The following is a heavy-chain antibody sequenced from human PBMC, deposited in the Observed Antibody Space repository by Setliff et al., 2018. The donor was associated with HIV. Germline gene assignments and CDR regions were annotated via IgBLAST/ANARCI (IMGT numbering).Heavy chain of an antibody. Sequence: SETLSLTCTVSGASSIYFWGWIRQPPGKGLEWIGSIYYSGSTYYNPSLKSRVTISVDTSKNQFSLKLSSVTAADTAVYYCASAPLVPNNWFDPWGQGTLVTVSS. CDR2: IYYSGST. D-gene: IGHD2-2*01. V-gene: IGHV4-39*07. CDR3: ASAPLVPNNWFDP. J-gene: IGHJ5*02. CDR1: GASSIYF.